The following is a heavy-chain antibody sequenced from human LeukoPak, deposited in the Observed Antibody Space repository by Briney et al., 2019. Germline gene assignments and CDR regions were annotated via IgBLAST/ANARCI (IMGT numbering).Heavy chain of an antibody. D-gene: IGHD2-2*01. CDR1: GYSISSGYY. Sequence: PSGTLSLTCLVSGYSISSGYYWGWIRQPPGKGLEWIGSIYYSGSTYYNPSLKSRDTISLDTSKNHFSLKLTSVTAADTAVYCCARHDGDCSNTSCLNWFGPWGQGTLVTVSS. V-gene: IGHV4-38-2*01. J-gene: IGHJ5*02. CDR3: ARHDGDCSNTSCLNWFGP. CDR2: IYYSGST.